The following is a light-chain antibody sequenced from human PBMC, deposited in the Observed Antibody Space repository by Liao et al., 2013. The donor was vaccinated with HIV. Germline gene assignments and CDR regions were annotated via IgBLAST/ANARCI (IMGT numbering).Light chain of an antibody. J-gene: IGLJ2*01. CDR1: KLENKY. V-gene: IGLV3-1*01. CDR2: QDT. CDR3: QAWDINTVV. Sequence: SYELTQPPSVSVSPGQTASITCSGDKLENKYACWYQQKPGQSPVLVIYQDTKRPSGIPERFSGSNSGNTATLTISGTQAMDEADYYCQAWDINTVVFGGGTKLTVL.